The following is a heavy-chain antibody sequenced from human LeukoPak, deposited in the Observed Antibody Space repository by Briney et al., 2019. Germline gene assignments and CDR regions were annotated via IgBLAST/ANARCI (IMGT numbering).Heavy chain of an antibody. V-gene: IGHV3-7*01. J-gene: IGHJ4*02. CDR3: ATDGGYCSSTSCYRGDYFDF. CDR1: GFTFSSYW. Sequence: GGSLRLSCVASGFTFSSYWMSWVRQAPGKGLEWVANIKQDGSEKYYVDSVKGRFTISRDNAKNSLYLQMNSLRAEDMAVYYCATDGGYCSSTSCYRGDYFDFWGQGTLVTVSS. CDR2: IKQDGSEK. D-gene: IGHD2-2*02.